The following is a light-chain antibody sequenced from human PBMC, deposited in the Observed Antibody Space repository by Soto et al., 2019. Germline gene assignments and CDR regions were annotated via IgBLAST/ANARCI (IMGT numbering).Light chain of an antibody. CDR2: GVS. J-gene: IGLJ3*02. Sequence: QSVLTQPASVSGSRGQSITISCTGTSSNVGSYNFVSWYRQYPGKAPELIIYGVSQRPSTFFNRFSGSKSGNTASLTISGLQSDDEADYYCCSYAGNNALVFGGGTKLTVL. CDR1: SSNVGSYNF. CDR3: CSYAGNNALV. V-gene: IGLV2-23*02.